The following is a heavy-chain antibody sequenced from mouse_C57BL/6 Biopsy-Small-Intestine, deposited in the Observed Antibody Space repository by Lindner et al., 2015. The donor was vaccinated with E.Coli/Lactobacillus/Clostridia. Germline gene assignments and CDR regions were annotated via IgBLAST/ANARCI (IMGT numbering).Heavy chain of an antibody. D-gene: IGHD2-12*01. CDR1: GYSFTSYW. J-gene: IGHJ1*03. Sequence: VQLQESGTELVMPGTSVKMSCKASGYSFTSYWMTWLQQRPGQGLEWIGDIYPDSATTNYNEKFKRKATLTVDTSSSTAYMQLSSLTSEDSAVYYCTVPLRRGYFGLWGTGTTVTVSS. CDR3: TVPLRRGYFGL. CDR2: IYPDSATT. V-gene: IGHV1-55*01.